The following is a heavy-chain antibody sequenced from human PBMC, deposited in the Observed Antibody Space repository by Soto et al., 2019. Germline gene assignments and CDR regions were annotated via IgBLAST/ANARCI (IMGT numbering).Heavy chain of an antibody. CDR2: IYHTGST. J-gene: IGHJ4*02. V-gene: IGHV4-61*03. D-gene: IGHD2-15*01. CDR1: GDSLNSGAYY. CDR3: ARSWGGDGYSH. Sequence: QVQLQESGPGLVKPSETLSLTCNVSGDSLNSGAYYCIWIRHSPGRGLEWIGHIYHTGSTNYNPSLRSRFTISLDTSKKHFSLTLRSVNAADTGVYYCARSWGGDGYSHWGQGTLVTVSS.